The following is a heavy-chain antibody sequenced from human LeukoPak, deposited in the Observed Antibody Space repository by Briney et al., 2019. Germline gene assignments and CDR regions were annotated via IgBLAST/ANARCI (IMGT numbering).Heavy chain of an antibody. CDR1: GFARFTFSSYG. D-gene: IGHD3-10*01. Sequence: GGSLRLSCAASGFARFTFSSYGLPWVRQAPGKGLEWVAFIRYDGSDKYYVDSVKGRFTISRDNSRNTVHLQMNSLRIEDTAVYHCAKDPSGAGDYWGPGTLVTVSS. CDR3: AKDPSGAGDY. CDR2: IRYDGSDK. V-gene: IGHV3-30*02. J-gene: IGHJ4*02.